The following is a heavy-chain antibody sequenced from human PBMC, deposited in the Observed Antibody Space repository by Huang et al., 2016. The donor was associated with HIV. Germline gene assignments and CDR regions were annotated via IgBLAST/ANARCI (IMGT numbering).Heavy chain of an antibody. Sequence: EAQLVQSGGGLVKPGGSLRLSCAASGFAFRTYNMNWVRQAPGKGLEWVSSISSSSNYIDYAESGKGRFTISRDNAKNSLYLQMNSLRAEDTALYYCAISPQGTFDIWGQGTMVTVSS. CDR2: ISSSSNYI. CDR3: AISPQGTFDI. J-gene: IGHJ3*02. CDR1: GFAFRTYN. V-gene: IGHV3-21*01. D-gene: IGHD3-10*01.